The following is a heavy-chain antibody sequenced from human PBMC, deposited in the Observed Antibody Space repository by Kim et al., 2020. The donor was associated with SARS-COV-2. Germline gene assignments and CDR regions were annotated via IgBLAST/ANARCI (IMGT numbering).Heavy chain of an antibody. Sequence: GTTDYAAPVKGRFTISRDDSKNTLYLQMNSLKTEDTAVYYCTVAGGYFNYWGQGTLVTVSS. CDR2: GTT. CDR3: TVAGGYFNY. V-gene: IGHV3-15*01. D-gene: IGHD3-22*01. J-gene: IGHJ4*02.